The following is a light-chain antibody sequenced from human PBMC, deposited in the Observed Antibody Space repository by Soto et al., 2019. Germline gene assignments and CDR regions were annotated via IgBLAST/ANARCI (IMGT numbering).Light chain of an antibody. CDR1: NSDIGGYNY. Sequence: QSALTQPPSASGSPGQSVTISCTGTNSDIGGYNYVSWYQHHPGKAPKLMIYEVSKRPSGVPDRFSGSKSGNTASLTVSGLQAEDEADYYCSSYAGSKNWVFGGGTKLTVL. J-gene: IGLJ3*02. CDR3: SSYAGSKNWV. CDR2: EVS. V-gene: IGLV2-8*01.